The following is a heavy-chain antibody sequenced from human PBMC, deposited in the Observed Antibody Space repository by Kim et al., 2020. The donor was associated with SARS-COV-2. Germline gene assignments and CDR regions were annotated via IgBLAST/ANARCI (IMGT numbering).Heavy chain of an antibody. D-gene: IGHD3-22*01. CDR2: IYSGGTT. V-gene: IGHV3-66*01. Sequence: GGSLRLSCVASGFTVSSNYMSWVRQAPGKGLEWVAVIYSGGTTYYPDSAKGRFIISRDNSKHTLYLQMNSLRAGDTAVYYCASDHESAYDSSVYSWPWGYGGQGTLVTVSS. CDR1: GFTVSSNY. CDR3: ASDHESAYDSSVYSWPWGY. J-gene: IGHJ4*02.